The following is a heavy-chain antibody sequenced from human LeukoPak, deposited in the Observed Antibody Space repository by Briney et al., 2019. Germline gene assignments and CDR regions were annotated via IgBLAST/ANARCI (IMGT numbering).Heavy chain of an antibody. CDR3: AHSKRGGGYYINAFAV. V-gene: IGHV4-59*01. Sequence: SETLSLTCTVSGASTSAYYWSWMRQPPGKGLEWIGYSYSGGNANYNPSLKSRVTISIDTSENQFSLRLTSVTAADTAIYFCAHSKRGGGYYINAFAVWGQGALVTISS. D-gene: IGHD1-26*01. CDR2: SYSGGNA. J-gene: IGHJ3*01. CDR1: GASTSAYY.